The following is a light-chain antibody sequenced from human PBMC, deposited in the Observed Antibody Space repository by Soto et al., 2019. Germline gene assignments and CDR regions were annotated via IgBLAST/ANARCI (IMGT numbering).Light chain of an antibody. CDR2: GAS. Sequence: DIQMTQSPSSLSASVGDRVTINCRASQTISSYLNWYQKKPGKAPKLLIYGASALQSGVPPRFSGSGSGTDFTLTIRSLQPEDFATYYCQQSYNLPRTFGPGTKVDIK. CDR3: QQSYNLPRT. J-gene: IGKJ3*01. CDR1: QTISSY. V-gene: IGKV1-39*01.